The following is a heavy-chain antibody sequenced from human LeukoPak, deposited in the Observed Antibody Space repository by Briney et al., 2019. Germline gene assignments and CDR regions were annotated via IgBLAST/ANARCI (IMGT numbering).Heavy chain of an antibody. J-gene: IGHJ5*02. CDR1: GGSFSGHY. CDR3: ARRRRSYYYDSSGYSNWFDP. D-gene: IGHD3-22*01. Sequence: SETLSLTCAVYGGSFSGHYWSWIRQPPGKGLEWIGEINHSGSTNYNPSLKSRVTISVDTSKNQFSLKLSSVTAADTAVYYCARRRRSYYYDSSGYSNWFDPWGQGTLVTVSS. V-gene: IGHV4-34*01. CDR2: INHSGST.